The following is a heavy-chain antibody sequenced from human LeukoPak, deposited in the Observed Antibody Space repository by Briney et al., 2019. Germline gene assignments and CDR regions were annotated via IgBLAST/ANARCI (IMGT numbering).Heavy chain of an antibody. D-gene: IGHD3-3*01. Sequence: SETLSLTCAVYGGSFSGYYWSWIRQPPGKGLEWIGEINHSGSTNYNPSLKSRVTISVDTSKNQFSLKLSSVTAADTAVYYCARGYYDFWSGSNWFDPWGQGTLVTVSS. J-gene: IGHJ5*02. CDR3: ARGYYDFWSGSNWFDP. CDR2: INHSGST. V-gene: IGHV4-34*01. CDR1: GGSFSGYY.